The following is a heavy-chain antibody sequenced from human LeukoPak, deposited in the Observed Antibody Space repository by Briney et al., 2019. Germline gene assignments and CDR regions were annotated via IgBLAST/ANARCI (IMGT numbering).Heavy chain of an antibody. J-gene: IGHJ4*02. V-gene: IGHV1-69*13. CDR2: IIPIFGTA. Sequence: SVKVSCTASGGTFSSYAISWVRQAPGQGLEWMGGIIPIFGTANYAQKFQGRVTITADESTSEAYMELSSLRHEDTAVYYVARMYCSSTSCSRSRVVPPYFDYWGQGTLVTVSS. D-gene: IGHD2-2*01. CDR1: GGTFSSYA. CDR3: ARMYCSSTSCSRSRVVPPYFDY.